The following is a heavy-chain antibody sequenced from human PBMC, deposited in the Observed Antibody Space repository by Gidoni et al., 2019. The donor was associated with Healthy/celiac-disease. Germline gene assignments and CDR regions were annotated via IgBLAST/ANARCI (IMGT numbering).Heavy chain of an antibody. J-gene: IGHJ4*02. CDR1: GGSISSTSDY. Sequence: QLQLQESGPGRVKPAETLSLTCTVAGGSISSTSDYGGWIRQPPGKGLEWIGSIYSSWSTYYNPSLKSRVTLSVDTSKNPFSLTLSSVTAADTAVYYCARELYCSSTSCYEEIVGAWGQGTLVTVSS. CDR2: IYSSWST. CDR3: ARELYCSSTSCYEEIVGA. D-gene: IGHD2-2*01. V-gene: IGHV4-39*01.